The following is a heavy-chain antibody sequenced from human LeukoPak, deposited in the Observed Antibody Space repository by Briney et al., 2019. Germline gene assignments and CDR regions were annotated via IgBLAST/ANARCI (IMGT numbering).Heavy chain of an antibody. CDR1: GGSISTYY. J-gene: IGHJ4*02. Sequence: RTSQTLSLTCSVSGGSISTYYWSWIRQPPGEGLEWIGYIYYSGSTSYNPSLKSRVTISVDTSKNQFSLELSSVTAADTAVYYCARHGIVDSSRKYYFDYWGQGTLVTVSS. D-gene: IGHD6-13*01. CDR2: IYYSGST. CDR3: ARHGIVDSSRKYYFDY. V-gene: IGHV4-59*08.